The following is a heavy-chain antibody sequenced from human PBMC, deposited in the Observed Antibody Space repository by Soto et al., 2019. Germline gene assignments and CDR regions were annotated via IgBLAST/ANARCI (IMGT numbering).Heavy chain of an antibody. V-gene: IGHV3-30-3*01. J-gene: IGHJ4*02. CDR2: ISYDGSNK. CDR3: ERSYY. D-gene: IGHD1-26*01. Sequence: QVQLVESGGGVVQPGRSLRLSCAASGFTFSSYAMHWVRQAPGKGLEWVAVISYDGSNKYYADSVKGRFTISRDNSKNTLYLQMNSLRAEDTAVYYCERSYYWGQGTLVTVSS. CDR1: GFTFSSYA.